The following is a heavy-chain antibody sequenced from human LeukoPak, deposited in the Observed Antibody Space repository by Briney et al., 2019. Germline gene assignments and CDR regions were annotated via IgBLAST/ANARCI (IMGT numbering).Heavy chain of an antibody. Sequence: SVKVSCKASGGTFSSYAISWVRQAPGQGLEWMGGIIPIFGTANYAQKFQGRVTITADESTSTAYMELSSLRSEDTAVYYCATENLGLGLFEGATNNPLVYWGQGTLVTVSS. CDR3: ATENLGLGLFEGATNNPLVY. CDR2: IIPIFGTA. D-gene: IGHD1-26*01. CDR1: GGTFSSYA. V-gene: IGHV1-69*13. J-gene: IGHJ4*02.